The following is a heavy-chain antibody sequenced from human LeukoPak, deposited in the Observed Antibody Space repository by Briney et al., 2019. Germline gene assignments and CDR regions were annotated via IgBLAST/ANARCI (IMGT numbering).Heavy chain of an antibody. CDR3: ARDALDPETVTNYFEY. Sequence: ASVRVSCKASGYTFSDHYIQWVRQAPGQGFDWLGWINPNSGGTDYARKFRGRVTMTRDMSLSTAYMELTRLTYDDTAVYYCARDALDPETVTNYFEYWAQGTLVTVSS. V-gene: IGHV1-2*02. J-gene: IGHJ4*02. CDR2: INPNSGGT. D-gene: IGHD4-17*01. CDR1: GYTFSDHY.